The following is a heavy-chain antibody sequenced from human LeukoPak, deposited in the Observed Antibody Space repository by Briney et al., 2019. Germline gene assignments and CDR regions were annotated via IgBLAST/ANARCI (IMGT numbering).Heavy chain of an antibody. CDR3: AKRGNPTVGHHYLDV. CDR1: GFTFSSYD. Sequence: GGSLRLSCAASGFTFSSYDMSWVRQAPGKGLEWVSSITTSGGSTFYADSVTGRLTISRDNSRNTLYLQMNSLSAEDTAIYYCAKRGNPTVGHHYLDVWGKGTTVSVSS. CDR2: ITTSGGST. D-gene: IGHD1-1*01. J-gene: IGHJ6*03. V-gene: IGHV3-23*01.